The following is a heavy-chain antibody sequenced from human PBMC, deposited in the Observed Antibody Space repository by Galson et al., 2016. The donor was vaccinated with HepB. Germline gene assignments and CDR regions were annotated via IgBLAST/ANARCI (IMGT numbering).Heavy chain of an antibody. Sequence: SLRLSCAASGFIFSQFAVHWVRQAPGKGLEWVAVTSYDGSRKYYTDSVKGRFTVSRDESKTSVFLQMNTLRPEDTAVYYCARDQKYSGTDFYFAMDVWGKGATVTVSS. CDR2: TSYDGSRK. V-gene: IGHV3-30*14. CDR3: ARDQKYSGTDFYFAMDV. D-gene: IGHD5-12*01. J-gene: IGHJ6*03. CDR1: GFIFSQFA.